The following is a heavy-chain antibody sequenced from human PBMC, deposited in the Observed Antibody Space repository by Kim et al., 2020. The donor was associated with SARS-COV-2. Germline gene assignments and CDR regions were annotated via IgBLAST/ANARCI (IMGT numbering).Heavy chain of an antibody. CDR1: GYTFTSYY. D-gene: IGHD3-22*01. CDR3: ARMGPVYYYDSSGYYYSYYYYMDV. CDR2: INPSGGST. Sequence: ASVKVSCKASGYTFTSYYMHWVRQAPGQGLEWMGIINPSGGSTSYAQKFQGRVTMTRDTSTSTVYMELSSLRSEDTAVYYCARMGPVYYYDSSGYYYSYYYYMDVWGKGTTVTVSS. V-gene: IGHV1-46*01. J-gene: IGHJ6*03.